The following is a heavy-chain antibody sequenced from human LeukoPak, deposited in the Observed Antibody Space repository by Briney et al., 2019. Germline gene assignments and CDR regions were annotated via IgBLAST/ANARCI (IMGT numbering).Heavy chain of an antibody. Sequence: PSETLSLTCTVSGGSIRNYFWSWIRQPPGKGLEWIGYIYYSGSTNYNYNPSLKSRVTMSVDTSKSQVSLKLTSVTAADTAVYYCARRPSRFFFSNSSSSNYLDSWGQGTLVTVSS. V-gene: IGHV4-59*12. D-gene: IGHD6-6*01. J-gene: IGHJ4*02. CDR3: ARRPSRFFFSNSSSSNYLDS. CDR2: IYYSGSTNY. CDR1: GGSIRNYF.